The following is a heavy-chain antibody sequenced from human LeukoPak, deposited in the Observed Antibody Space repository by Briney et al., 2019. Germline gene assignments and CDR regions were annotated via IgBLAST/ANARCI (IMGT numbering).Heavy chain of an antibody. CDR3: ARDVAVAGIFGY. Sequence: SVKVSCKASGGTFSSYAISWVRQAPGQGLEWMGRIIPILGIANYAQKFQGRVTITADKSTSTAYMELSSLRSEDTAVYYCARDVAVAGIFGYWGQGTLVTVSS. D-gene: IGHD6-19*01. J-gene: IGHJ4*02. CDR2: IIPILGIA. CDR1: GGTFSSYA. V-gene: IGHV1-69*04.